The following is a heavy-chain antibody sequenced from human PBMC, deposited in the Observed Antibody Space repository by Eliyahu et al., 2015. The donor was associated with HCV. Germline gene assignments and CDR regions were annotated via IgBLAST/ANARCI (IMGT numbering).Heavy chain of an antibody. CDR1: GGSFSGYY. CDR3: AGSYYYDSSGYYQIDY. J-gene: IGHJ4*02. D-gene: IGHD3-22*01. CDR2: INHSGST. V-gene: IGHV4-34*01. Sequence: QVQLQQWGAGLLKPSETLSLTCAVYGGSFSGYYWSWIRQPPGKGLEWIGEINHSGSTNYNPSLKSRVTISVDTSKNQFSLKLSSVTAADTAVYYCAGSYYYDSSGYYQIDYWGQGTLVTVSS.